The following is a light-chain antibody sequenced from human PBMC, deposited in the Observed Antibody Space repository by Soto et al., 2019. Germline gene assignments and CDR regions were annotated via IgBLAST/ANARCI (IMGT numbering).Light chain of an antibody. Sequence: DIQLTQSPSFLSASVGDRVTITCRASQGISSYLAWYQQKPGKAPKLLIYGASTLQSGVPSRFSGSGSGTEFTLTISSLQHEDSATYYCQQFNSYPRTFGQGTKVEI. CDR3: QQFNSYPRT. CDR1: QGISSY. J-gene: IGKJ1*01. CDR2: GAS. V-gene: IGKV1-9*01.